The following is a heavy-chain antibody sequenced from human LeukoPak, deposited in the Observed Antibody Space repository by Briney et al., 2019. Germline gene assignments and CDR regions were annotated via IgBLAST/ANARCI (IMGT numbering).Heavy chain of an antibody. J-gene: IGHJ4*02. V-gene: IGHV3-23*01. CDR2: ITSDGDNT. CDR1: GFTFSAFA. Sequence: GGSLRLSCAASGFTFSAFAMTWVRQAPGKGLEWVSTITSDGDNTYSADSVKGRITFSRDNSKNTLYLQMNSLRAEDTAVYYCASHDGYNKIAGDYWGQGTLVTVSS. D-gene: IGHD5-24*01. CDR3: ASHDGYNKIAGDY.